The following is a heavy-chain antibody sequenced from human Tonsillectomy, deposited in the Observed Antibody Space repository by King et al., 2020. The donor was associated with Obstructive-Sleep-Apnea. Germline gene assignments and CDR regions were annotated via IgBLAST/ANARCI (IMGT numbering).Heavy chain of an antibody. CDR2: IRYDGSNK. J-gene: IGHJ4*02. CDR3: ALKTTVVPFDY. V-gene: IGHV3-30*02. CDR1: GFTFSSYG. D-gene: IGHD4-23*01. Sequence: VQLVESGGGVVQPGRSLRLSCAASGFTFSSYGMHWVRQAPGKGLEWVAFIRYDGSNKYYADSVKGRFTISRDNSKNTLYLQMNSPRAEDTAVYYCALKTTVVPFDYWGQGTLVTVSS.